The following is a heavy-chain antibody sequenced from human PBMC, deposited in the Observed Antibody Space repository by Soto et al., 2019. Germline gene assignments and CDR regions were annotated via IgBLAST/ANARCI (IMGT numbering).Heavy chain of an antibody. D-gene: IGHD2-15*01. CDR3: ATDSICSGGSCYPYFQH. J-gene: IGHJ1*01. CDR1: GGTFSSYA. V-gene: IGHV1-69*12. CDR2: IIPIFGTA. Sequence: QAQLVQSGAAVKKPGSSVKVSCKASGGTFSSYAISWVRQAPGQGLEWMGGIIPIFGTANYAQKFQGRVTITADESTSTAYMELSSLRSEDTAVYYCATDSICSGGSCYPYFQHWGQGTLVTVSS.